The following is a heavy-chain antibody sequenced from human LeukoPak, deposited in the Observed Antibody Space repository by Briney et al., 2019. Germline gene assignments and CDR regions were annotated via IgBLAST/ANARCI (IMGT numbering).Heavy chain of an antibody. J-gene: IGHJ5*02. D-gene: IGHD2-2*01. V-gene: IGHV4-39*07. Sequence: SETLSLTCTVSGGSISSSSYYWGWIRQPPGKGLEWIGSIYYSGVTYYNPSLKSRVTISVDTSKNQFSLKLSSMTAADTAVYYCARAALLGYCSSFGCHQVGWFDPWGQGTLVTVSS. CDR2: IYYSGVT. CDR1: GGSISSSSYY. CDR3: ARAALLGYCSSFGCHQVGWFDP.